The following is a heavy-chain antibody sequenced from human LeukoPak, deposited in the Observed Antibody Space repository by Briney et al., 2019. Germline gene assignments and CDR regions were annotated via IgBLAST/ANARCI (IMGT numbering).Heavy chain of an antibody. CDR3: AREEFLHEIDSSGYFVY. V-gene: IGHV4-4*07. CDR1: GGSITGYY. J-gene: IGHJ4*02. CDR2: VYASGVG. D-gene: IGHD3-22*01. Sequence: SETLSLTCTVSGGSITGYYWNWIRQPAGQGLEWLGRVYASGVGNYNPSLTRRGSMSVDTSKNKCSLKLTTLTAADTAVYYCAREEFLHEIDSSGYFVYWGQGTLVTVSS.